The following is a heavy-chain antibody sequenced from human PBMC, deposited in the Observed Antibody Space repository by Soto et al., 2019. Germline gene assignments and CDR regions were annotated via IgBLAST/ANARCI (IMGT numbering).Heavy chain of an antibody. D-gene: IGHD4-17*01. CDR2: ISYDGSNK. V-gene: IGHV3-30*18. Sequence: GGSLRLSCAASGFTFSSYAVHWVRQAPGKRLGWVAVISYDGSNKYYADFVKGRFTISRDNSENTLYLQMNSLRAEDTAVYYCAKDDYGDSSNPPEYYLYLYGMDVWGRGTTVTVSS. CDR1: GFTFSSYA. CDR3: AKDDYGDSSNPPEYYLYLYGMDV. J-gene: IGHJ6*02.